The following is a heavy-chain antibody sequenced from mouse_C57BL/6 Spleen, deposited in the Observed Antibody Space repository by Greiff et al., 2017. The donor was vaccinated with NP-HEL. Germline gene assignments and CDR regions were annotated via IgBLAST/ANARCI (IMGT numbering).Heavy chain of an antibody. CDR3: ARYYYGSSYEFAY. D-gene: IGHD1-1*01. Sequence: QVQLQQSGPELVKPGASVKISCKASGYAFSSSWMNWVKQRPGKGLEWIGRIYPGDGDTNYNGKFKGKATLTADKSSSTAYMQLSSLTSEDSAVYFCARYYYGSSYEFAYWGQGTLVTVSA. CDR2: IYPGDGDT. J-gene: IGHJ3*01. CDR1: GYAFSSSW. V-gene: IGHV1-82*01.